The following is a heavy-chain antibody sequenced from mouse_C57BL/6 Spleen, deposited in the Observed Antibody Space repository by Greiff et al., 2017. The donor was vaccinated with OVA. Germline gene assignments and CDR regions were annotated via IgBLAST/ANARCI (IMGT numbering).Heavy chain of an antibody. CDR2: ISSGSSTI. CDR3: ANYYGTAWFAY. CDR1: GFTFSDYG. J-gene: IGHJ3*01. D-gene: IGHD1-1*01. V-gene: IGHV5-17*01. Sequence: EVHLVDSGGGLVKPGGSLKLSCAASGFTFSDYGMHWVRQAPEKGLEWVAYISSGSSTIYYADTVKGRFTISRDNAKNTLFLQMTSLRSEDTAMYYCANYYGTAWFAYWGQGTLVTVSA.